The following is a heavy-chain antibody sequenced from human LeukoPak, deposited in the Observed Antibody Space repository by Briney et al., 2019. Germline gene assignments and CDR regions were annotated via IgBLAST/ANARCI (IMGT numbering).Heavy chain of an antibody. CDR3: AKVFFNSGSYDF. D-gene: IGHD3-10*01. V-gene: IGHV3-23*01. CDR2: ISGSGDNT. Sequence: GGSLRLSCAASRFTFTNYSISWVRQAPGKGLEWVSSISGSGDNTYYADSVKGRFTISRDNSKNTLCLQMNSLRADDTAIYYCAKVFFNSGSYDFWGQGTLVTVSS. CDR1: RFTFTNYS. J-gene: IGHJ4*02.